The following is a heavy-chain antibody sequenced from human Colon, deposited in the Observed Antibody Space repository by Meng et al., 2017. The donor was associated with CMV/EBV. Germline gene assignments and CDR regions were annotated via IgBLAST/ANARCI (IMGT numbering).Heavy chain of an antibody. CDR2: IKTDGSYT. V-gene: IGHV3-74*03. Sequence: SLAASGLTFSRWWMHWVRQAPGKGLVWVSRIKTDGSYTTYADSVKGRFTISRDNAKNTLYLQMNSLRVEDTAVYYCVGGGSGYMDYWGQGTLVTVSS. D-gene: IGHD5-12*01. J-gene: IGHJ4*02. CDR1: GLTFSRWW. CDR3: VGGGSGYMDY.